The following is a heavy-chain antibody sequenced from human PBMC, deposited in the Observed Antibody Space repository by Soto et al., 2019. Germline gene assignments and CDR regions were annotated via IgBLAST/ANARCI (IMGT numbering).Heavy chain of an antibody. V-gene: IGHV4-61*08. CDR1: GGSISSGGCY. J-gene: IGHJ3*02. D-gene: IGHD3-16*02. Sequence: SETLSLTCTVSGGSISSGGCYWSWIRQHPGKGLEWIGYIYYSGSTNYNPSLKSRVTISVDTSKNQFSLKLSSVTAADTAVYYCASGGYDYIWGSYRSRQFDIWGQGTMVTVSS. CDR3: ASGGYDYIWGSYRSRQFDI. CDR2: IYYSGST.